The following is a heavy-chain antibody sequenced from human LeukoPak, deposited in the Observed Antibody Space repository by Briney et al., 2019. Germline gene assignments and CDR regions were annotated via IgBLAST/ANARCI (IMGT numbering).Heavy chain of an antibody. CDR1: GGSISTSDHF. CDR3: ARHLIQETGDPGHFDY. Sequence: SETLSLTCNVSGGSISTSDHFWGWVRQPPGKGLEWIGNVFFSGYTYYSPSLKSRVTLSIDTSNKQFSLKLNSVTAADTAVYYCARHLIQETGDPGHFDYWGQGTLVTVSS. D-gene: IGHD2-21*01. V-gene: IGHV4-39*01. J-gene: IGHJ4*02. CDR2: VFFSGYT.